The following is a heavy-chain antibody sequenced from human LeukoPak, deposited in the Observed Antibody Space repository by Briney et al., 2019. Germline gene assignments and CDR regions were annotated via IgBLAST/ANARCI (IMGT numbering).Heavy chain of an antibody. CDR3: ARDRGYCSGGTCYPVYFDY. V-gene: IGHV3-21*01. J-gene: IGHJ4*02. Sequence: GGAPRLSCAASGVTFSSYSMKWGRQGPGEGAGWVSFITSCVNYMYYADSVKGRFTTSRDNAKNSLYLQMDSLRAEDTALYYCARDRGYCSGGTCYPVYFDYWGQGTLVTVSS. CDR1: GVTFSSYS. CDR2: ITSCVNYM. D-gene: IGHD2-15*01.